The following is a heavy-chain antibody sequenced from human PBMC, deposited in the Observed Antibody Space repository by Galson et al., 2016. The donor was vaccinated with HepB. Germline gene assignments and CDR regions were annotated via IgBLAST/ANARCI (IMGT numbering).Heavy chain of an antibody. CDR1: GFTLSSFS. J-gene: IGHJ4*02. V-gene: IGHV3-21*01. D-gene: IGHD2-8*02. Sequence: SCAASGFTLSSFSMNWVRQAPGKGLEWVSSITSRSSHIFYADSVKGRFTVSRDNVKNSLSLQMTSLRADDTAVYFCAKSARTGGIDYWGQGTLVTVSS. CDR2: ITSRSSHI. CDR3: AKSARTGGIDY.